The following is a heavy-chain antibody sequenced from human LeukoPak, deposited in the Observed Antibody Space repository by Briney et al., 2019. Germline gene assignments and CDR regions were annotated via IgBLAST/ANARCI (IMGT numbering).Heavy chain of an antibody. CDR1: GFTFTTYS. J-gene: IGHJ3*02. CDR2: MKGDGSEI. Sequence: PGGSLRLSCAASGFTFTTYSMNWVRQAPGKGLEWVANMKGDGSEIYYVDSVKGRFTISRDNAKNLLYLQMNSLRAEDTAVYYCARPGYTAGYDIWGQGTLVTVSS. V-gene: IGHV3-7*01. D-gene: IGHD3-9*01. CDR3: ARPGYTAGYDI.